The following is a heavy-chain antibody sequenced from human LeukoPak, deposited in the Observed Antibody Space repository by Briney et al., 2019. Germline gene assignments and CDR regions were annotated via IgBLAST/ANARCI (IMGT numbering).Heavy chain of an antibody. CDR3: ARSSAPGIAVSPFDF. CDR1: GYRFTDYW. D-gene: IGHD6-19*01. V-gene: IGHV5-51*01. CDR2: IYPGDSDT. J-gene: IGHJ4*02. Sequence: GESLKISCKGFGYRFTDYWIGWVRQVPGKGLEWMGIIYPGDSDTRYSPSLQGQVTISADKSISTAYLQWSSLKASDTAIFYCARSSAPGIAVSPFDFWGQGTLVTASS.